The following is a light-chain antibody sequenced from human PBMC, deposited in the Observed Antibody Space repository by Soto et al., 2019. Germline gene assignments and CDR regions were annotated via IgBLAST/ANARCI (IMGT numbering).Light chain of an antibody. CDR2: SAS. CDR3: LQHNSYPLT. Sequence: DIQMTQSPSAMSASVGDRVTINCRASQDIKYYLAWFQQKPGKVPKRLIYSASSLQSGVPSRFSGSGSGTKFTLTISGLPPEDSATYYCLQHNSYPLTFGGGTKVEIK. CDR1: QDIKYY. V-gene: IGKV1-17*03. J-gene: IGKJ4*01.